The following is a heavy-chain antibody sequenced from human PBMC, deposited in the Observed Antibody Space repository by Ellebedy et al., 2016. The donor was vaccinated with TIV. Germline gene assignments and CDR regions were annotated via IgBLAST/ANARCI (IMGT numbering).Heavy chain of an antibody. J-gene: IGHJ4*02. V-gene: IGHV3-21*01. D-gene: IGHD2-2*01. CDR3: ARADTGYCSSTSCFLDLNS. Sequence: SVKGRFTIPRDNAKYSLYLQMNSLRAEDTAVYFCARADTGYCSSTSCFLDLNSWGQGTLVTVSS.